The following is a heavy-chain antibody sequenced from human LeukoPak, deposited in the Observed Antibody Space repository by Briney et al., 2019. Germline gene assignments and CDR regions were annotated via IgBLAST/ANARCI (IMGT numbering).Heavy chain of an antibody. CDR1: GYSFTSYW. CDR2: IGPSDSYT. D-gene: IGHD3-22*01. CDR3: ARRPRDSSGYYFDL. Sequence: GESLKISCKGSGYSFTSYWITWVRQMPGKGLEWMGRIGPSDSYTNYSPSFQGHVTISADKSISTAYLQWSSLKASDTAMYYCARRPRDSSGYYFDLWGQGTLVTVSS. J-gene: IGHJ4*02. V-gene: IGHV5-10-1*01.